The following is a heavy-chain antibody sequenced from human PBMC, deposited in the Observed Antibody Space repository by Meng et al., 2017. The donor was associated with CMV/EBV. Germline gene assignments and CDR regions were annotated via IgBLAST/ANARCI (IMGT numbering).Heavy chain of an antibody. CDR3: ARVNGFDFWSGYYTRSYYYYYGMDV. Sequence: SVKVSCKASGGTFSSYTISWVRQAPGQGLEWMGRIIPILGIANYAQKFQGRVTITADKSTSTAYMELSSLRSEDTAVYYCARVNGFDFWSGYYTRSYYYYYGMDVWGQETTVTVSS. CDR1: GGTFSSYT. J-gene: IGHJ6*02. V-gene: IGHV1-69*02. D-gene: IGHD3-3*01. CDR2: IIPILGIA.